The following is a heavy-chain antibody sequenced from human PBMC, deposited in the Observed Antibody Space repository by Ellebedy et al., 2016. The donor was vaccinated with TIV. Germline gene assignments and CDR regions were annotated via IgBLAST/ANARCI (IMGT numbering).Heavy chain of an antibody. CDR1: GFTFSSFA. Sequence: GESLKISCAASGFTFSSFAMSWVRQAPGKGLEWVSAISGSGVGTYYADSVKGRFTISRDNSKNTLYLQMNSLRAEDTAMYYCARERDTTGYILAYWGQGTLVTVSS. V-gene: IGHV3-23*01. CDR2: ISGSGVGT. CDR3: ARERDTTGYILAY. D-gene: IGHD3-22*01. J-gene: IGHJ4*02.